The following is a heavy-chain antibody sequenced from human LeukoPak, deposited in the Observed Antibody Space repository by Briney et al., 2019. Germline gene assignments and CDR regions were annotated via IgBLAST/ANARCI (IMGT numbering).Heavy chain of an antibody. CDR2: ISYDGSNK. D-gene: IGHD3-10*01. V-gene: IGHV3-30-3*01. CDR3: ARESSGSYHYYYGMDV. CDR1: GFTFSNAW. Sequence: PGGSLRLSCAASGFTFSNAWMSWVRQAPGKGLGWVAVISYDGSNKYYADSVKGRFTISRDNSKNTLYLQMNSLRAEDTAVYYCARESSGSYHYYYGMDVWGQGTTVTVSS. J-gene: IGHJ6*02.